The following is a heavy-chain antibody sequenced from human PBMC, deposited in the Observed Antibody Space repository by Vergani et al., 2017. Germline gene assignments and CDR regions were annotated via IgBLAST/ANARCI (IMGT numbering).Heavy chain of an antibody. J-gene: IGHJ6*03. Sequence: QVQLQESGPGLVKPSETLSLTCTVSGGSISSYYWSWIRQPAGKGLEWIGRIYTSGSTNYNPSLKSRVTMSVDTSKNQFSLKLSSVTAADTAVYYCARDSRDYRNYYYYYYMDVWGKGTTVTVSS. CDR2: IYTSGST. CDR3: ARDSRDYRNYYYYYYMDV. CDR1: GGSISSYY. D-gene: IGHD4-11*01. V-gene: IGHV4-4*07.